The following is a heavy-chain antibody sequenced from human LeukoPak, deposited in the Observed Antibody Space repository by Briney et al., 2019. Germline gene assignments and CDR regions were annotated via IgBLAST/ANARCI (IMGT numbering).Heavy chain of an antibody. D-gene: IGHD2-15*01. CDR3: VRQGGWGGAATLIEF. Sequence: SETLSLTCTVSGVSISTSTHYWAWIRQPPGKGLEWIASMFYRGSTYYNASLRSRVTLSVDTSMNQFSLKLSSVTASDTATFYCVRQGGWGGAATLIEFWGQGTLVTVSS. V-gene: IGHV4-39*01. CDR2: MFYRGST. J-gene: IGHJ4*02. CDR1: GVSISTSTHY.